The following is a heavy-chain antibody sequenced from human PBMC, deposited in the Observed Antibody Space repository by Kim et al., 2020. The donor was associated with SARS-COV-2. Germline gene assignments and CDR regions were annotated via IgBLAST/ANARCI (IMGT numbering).Heavy chain of an antibody. D-gene: IGHD1-20*01. V-gene: IGHV4-39*01. CDR3: ATLSGGITGRSYFDY. J-gene: IGHJ4*02. Sequence: PSLKSRVTISVDTSKNQFSLKLSSVTAADTAVYYCATLSGGITGRSYFDYWGQGTLVTVSS.